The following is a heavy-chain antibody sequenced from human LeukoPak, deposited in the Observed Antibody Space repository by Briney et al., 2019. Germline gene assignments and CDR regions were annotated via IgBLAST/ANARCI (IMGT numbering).Heavy chain of an antibody. CDR2: IYPGDSDT. Sequence: GESLKISCKGSGYSFTSYWIGWVRQMPGKGMEWMGIIYPGDSDTRYSPSFQGPVTISADKSIRTAYLQWSSLKASDTAMYYCARHGCSSTSCYSYYYMDVWGKGTTVTVSS. V-gene: IGHV5-51*01. CDR3: ARHGCSSTSCYSYYYMDV. J-gene: IGHJ6*03. CDR1: GYSFTSYW. D-gene: IGHD2-2*02.